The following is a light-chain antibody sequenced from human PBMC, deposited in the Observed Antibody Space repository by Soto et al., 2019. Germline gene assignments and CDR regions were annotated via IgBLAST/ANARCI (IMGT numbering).Light chain of an antibody. Sequence: IQLTQSPSSLSASVGDRVTITCRASQGISSYLAWYQQKPGKAPKLLIYAASTLQRGVPSRFSGSGSGTDFTVTLSSRQPEDFATYYCQQLNSYPPMYTFGQGTKLEIK. CDR3: QQLNSYPPMYT. CDR1: QGISSY. CDR2: AAS. V-gene: IGKV1-9*01. J-gene: IGKJ2*01.